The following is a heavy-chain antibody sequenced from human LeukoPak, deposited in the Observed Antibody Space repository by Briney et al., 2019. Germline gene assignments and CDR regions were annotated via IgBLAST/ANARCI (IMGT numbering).Heavy chain of an antibody. CDR3: ARDGGPSPYHDFWSAYNYFDY. D-gene: IGHD3-3*01. CDR1: GFSFNTYA. Sequence: PGGSLRLSCAASGFSFNTYAMHWVRQAPGKGLEWVAIISYDGSKKYSADSVKGRFTISGDNFKNTLYLQMNSLRAEDTAVYYCARDGGPSPYHDFWSAYNYFDYWGQGTLVTVSS. J-gene: IGHJ4*02. CDR2: ISYDGSKK. V-gene: IGHV3-30-3*01.